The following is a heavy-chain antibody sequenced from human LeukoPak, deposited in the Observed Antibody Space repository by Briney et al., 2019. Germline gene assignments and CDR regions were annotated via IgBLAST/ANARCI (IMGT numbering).Heavy chain of an antibody. CDR3: ASSNDFWSGTYYYHYGLDV. D-gene: IGHD3-3*01. Sequence: SETLSLTCTVSGGSISSSSYYWGWIRQPPGKGLEWIGSIYYSGSTYYNPSLKSRVTISVDTSKNQFSLKLSSVTAADTAVYYCASSNDFWSGTYYYHYGLDVWGQGTTVIVSS. V-gene: IGHV4-39*01. J-gene: IGHJ6*02. CDR1: GGSISSSSYY. CDR2: IYYSGST.